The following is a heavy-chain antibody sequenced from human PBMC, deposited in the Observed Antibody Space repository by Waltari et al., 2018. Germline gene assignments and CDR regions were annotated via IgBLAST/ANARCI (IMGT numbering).Heavy chain of an antibody. V-gene: IGHV4-59*10. CDR3: ARGVGRYYDYIWGSYPDY. CDR1: GGSFSGYY. Sequence: QVQLQQWGAGLLKPSETLSLTCAVYGGSFSGYYWSWIRQPAGKGLEWIGYIYTSGSTNHNPSLKSRVTISVDTSKNQFSLKLSSVTAADTAVYYCARGVGRYYDYIWGSYPDYWGQGTLVTVSS. J-gene: IGHJ4*02. D-gene: IGHD3-16*02. CDR2: IYTSGST.